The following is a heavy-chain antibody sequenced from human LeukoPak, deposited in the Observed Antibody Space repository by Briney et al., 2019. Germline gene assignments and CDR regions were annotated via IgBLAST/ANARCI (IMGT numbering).Heavy chain of an antibody. Sequence: SVKVSCKASGGTFSSYAISWVRQAPGQGLEWMGGIIPIFGTANYAQKFQGRVTITADESTSTAYMELSSLRSEDTAVYYCARAPTYYDFWSGYYDYFDYWGQGTLVTVSS. CDR2: IIPIFGTA. D-gene: IGHD3-3*01. J-gene: IGHJ4*02. CDR1: GGTFSSYA. CDR3: ARAPTYYDFWSGYYDYFDY. V-gene: IGHV1-69*13.